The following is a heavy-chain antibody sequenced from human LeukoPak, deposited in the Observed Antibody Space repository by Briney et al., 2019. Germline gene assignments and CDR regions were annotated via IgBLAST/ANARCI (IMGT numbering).Heavy chain of an antibody. J-gene: IGHJ4*02. CDR2: IYPGVSDT. CDR3: ARRSSGSYLVDY. D-gene: IGHD1-26*01. CDR1: GYSFPNYW. V-gene: IGHV5-51*01. Sequence: GEYLKISWKGSGYSFPNYWIGWVRQLPAKGLEWRGVIYPGVSDTRYRPAFQAQSNISADKSINTPYLQWRSLQASATAMYYCARRSSGSYLVDYWGQGTLVIVSS.